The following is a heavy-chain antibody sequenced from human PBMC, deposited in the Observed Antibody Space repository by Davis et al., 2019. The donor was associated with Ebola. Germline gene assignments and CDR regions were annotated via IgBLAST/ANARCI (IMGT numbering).Heavy chain of an antibody. CDR1: GGSISSSSYY. CDR2: IYYSGST. Sequence: MPSETLSLTCTVSGGSISSSSYYWSWIRQPPGKGLEWIGYIYYSGSTNYNPSLKSRVTISVDTSKNQFSLKLSSVTAADTAVYYCARDVAPFGMDVWGQGTTVTVSS. CDR3: ARDVAPFGMDV. J-gene: IGHJ6*02. D-gene: IGHD5-12*01. V-gene: IGHV4-61*01.